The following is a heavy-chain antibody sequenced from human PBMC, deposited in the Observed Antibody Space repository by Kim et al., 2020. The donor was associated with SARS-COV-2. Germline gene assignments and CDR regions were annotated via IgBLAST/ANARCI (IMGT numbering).Heavy chain of an antibody. Sequence: ASVKVSCKASGYTFTSYDINWVRQATGQGLEWMGWMNPNSGNTGYAQKFQGRVTMTRNTSISTAYMELSSLRSEDTAVYYCARGFWDSYAMIVVVTGSYGMDVWGQGTTVTVSS. J-gene: IGHJ6*02. CDR2: MNPNSGNT. D-gene: IGHD3-22*01. CDR3: ARGFWDSYAMIVVVTGSYGMDV. V-gene: IGHV1-8*01. CDR1: GYTFTSYD.